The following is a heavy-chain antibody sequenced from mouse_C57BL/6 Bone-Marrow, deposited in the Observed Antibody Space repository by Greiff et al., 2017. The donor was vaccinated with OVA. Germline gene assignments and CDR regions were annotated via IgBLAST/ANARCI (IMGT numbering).Heavy chain of an antibody. J-gene: IGHJ1*03. CDR2: IYPRSGNT. D-gene: IGHD2-4*01. CDR1: GYTFTSYG. Sequence: LVESGAELARPGASVKLSCKASGYTFTSYGISWVKQRTGQGLEWIGEIYPRSGNTYYNEKFKGKATLTADKSSSTAYMELRSLTSEDSAVYFCATFDYYWYFDVWGTETTVTVSS. CDR3: ATFDYYWYFDV. V-gene: IGHV1-81*01.